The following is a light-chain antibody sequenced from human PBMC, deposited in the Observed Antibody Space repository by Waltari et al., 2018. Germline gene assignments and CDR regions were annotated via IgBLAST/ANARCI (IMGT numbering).Light chain of an antibody. CDR2: DDN. CDR3: CSYAGSYTWV. J-gene: IGLJ3*02. Sequence: QSALTQPASVSGFPGQSIPTPCTGPSSDVGIYNVVSWYHQYPGKAPKVMINDDNRRPSGVSDRFSGSKSGNTASLTISGVQAEDEADYYCCSYAGSYTWVFGGGTKLTVL. CDR1: SSDVGIYNV. V-gene: IGLV2-23*01.